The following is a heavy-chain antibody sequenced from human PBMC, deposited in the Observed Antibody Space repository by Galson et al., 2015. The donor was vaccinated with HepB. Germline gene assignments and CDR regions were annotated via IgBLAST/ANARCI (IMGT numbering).Heavy chain of an antibody. V-gene: IGHV5-10-1*01. Sequence: QSGAEVKKPGESLRISCKGSGYSFTSYWISWVRQMPGKGLEWMGRIDPSDSYTNYSPSFQGHVTISADKSISTAYLQWSSLKASDTAMYYCARQGDSSGYYYYYYGMDVWGQGTTVTVSS. CDR2: IDPSDSYT. J-gene: IGHJ6*02. CDR3: ARQGDSSGYYYYYYGMDV. D-gene: IGHD3-22*01. CDR1: GYSFTSYW.